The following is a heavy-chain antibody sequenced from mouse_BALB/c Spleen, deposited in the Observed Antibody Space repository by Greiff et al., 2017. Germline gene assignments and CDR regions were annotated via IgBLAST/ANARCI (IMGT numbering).Heavy chain of an antibody. D-gene: IGHD2-13*01. CDR2: IRNKANGYTT. CDR3: ARDNRLLVAMDY. CDR1: GFTFTDYY. Sequence: EVQGVESGGGLVQPGGSLRLSCATSGFTFTDYYMSWVRQPPGKALEWLGFIRNKANGYTTEYSASVKGRFTISRANSQSILYLHMNTLRAEDSATYYCARDNRLLVAMDYWGQGTSVTVSS. V-gene: IGHV7-3*02. J-gene: IGHJ4*01.